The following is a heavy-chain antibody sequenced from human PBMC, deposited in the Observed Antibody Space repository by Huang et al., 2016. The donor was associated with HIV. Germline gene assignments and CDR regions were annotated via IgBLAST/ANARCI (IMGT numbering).Heavy chain of an antibody. CDR3: ARRYNSRRDY. J-gene: IGHJ4*02. V-gene: IGHV4-34*02. Sequence: QVQLEQWGAGLLKASETLSLTCAVYGGSFSGYYWNWLRQAPGKGLEWVVEINHRGNTNYNPSLKSRVNMSVATSKSQFSLYLTSLSAADTGTYFCARRYNSRRDYWGRGTLVTVHS. CDR2: INHRGNT. CDR1: GGSFSGYY. D-gene: IGHD3-22*01.